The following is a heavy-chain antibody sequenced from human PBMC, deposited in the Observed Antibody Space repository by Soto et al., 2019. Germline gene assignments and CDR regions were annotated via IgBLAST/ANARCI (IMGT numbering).Heavy chain of an antibody. J-gene: IGHJ3*02. CDR2: LGGTNSDT. V-gene: IGHV3-23*01. D-gene: IGHD2-8*01. CDR3: AKDKVDHNGVWDPFDR. CDR1: GFTFSDYA. Sequence: GSLSPSCAASGFTFSDYAMNWVRQAPGKGLEWVSGLGGTNSDTHYAASVEGRFTVSRDNSKSTLFLQMNSLRAEDTAVYYCAKDKVDHNGVWDPFDRWGQGTMVTVSS.